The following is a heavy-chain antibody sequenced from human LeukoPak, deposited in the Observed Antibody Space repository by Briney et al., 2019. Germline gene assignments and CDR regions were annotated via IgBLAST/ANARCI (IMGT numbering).Heavy chain of an antibody. CDR2: IYPADSDI. CDR3: ARQGYLAFDI. V-gene: IGHV5-51*01. Sequence: GESLKISCKGSGYNFTNYWIGWVRQMPGKGLEWVGIIYPADSDIEYSPSFQGQVTISADKSISTAYLQWSSLKASDTAMYYCARQGYLAFDIWGQGTLVTVSS. D-gene: IGHD5-18*01. CDR1: GYNFTNYW. J-gene: IGHJ3*02.